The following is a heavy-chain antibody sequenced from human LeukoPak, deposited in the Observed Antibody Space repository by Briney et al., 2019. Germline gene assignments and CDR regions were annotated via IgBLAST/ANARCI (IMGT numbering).Heavy chain of an antibody. V-gene: IGHV3-23*01. J-gene: IGHJ4*02. CDR2: ISGSGGST. Sequence: PGGSLRLSCAASGFTFSSYSMHWVRQAPGKGLEWVSAISGSGGSTYYADSVKGRFTISRDNSKNTLYLQMNSLRAEDTAVYYCATYSSGWYPLKYFDYWGQGTLVTVSS. CDR1: GFTFSSYS. CDR3: ATYSSGWYPLKYFDY. D-gene: IGHD6-19*01.